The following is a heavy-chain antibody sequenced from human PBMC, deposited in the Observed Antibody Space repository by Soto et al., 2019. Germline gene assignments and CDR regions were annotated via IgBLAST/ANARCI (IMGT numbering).Heavy chain of an antibody. J-gene: IGHJ4*02. V-gene: IGHV3-23*01. D-gene: IGHD3-9*01. CDR2: IGNSGSNS. CDR1: GFSFSTYA. Sequence: GGSLRLSCAASGFSFSTYAMSWVRQAPGKGLEWVSGIGNSGSNSYYADSVKGRFTISRDNSKNTLFLQMNSLRVEDTAVYFCAKDVVSYSHFLTDYPRFDSWGQGALVTVSS. CDR3: AKDVVSYSHFLTDYPRFDS.